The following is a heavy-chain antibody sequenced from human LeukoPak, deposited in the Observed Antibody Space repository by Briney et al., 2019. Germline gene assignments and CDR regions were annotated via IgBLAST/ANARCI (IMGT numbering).Heavy chain of an antibody. Sequence: PSETLSLTCSVSDGSINSYYWSWIRQPPGKGLEWIGYIYYSGSTYYNPSLKSRVTISLDTSKNQFSLKLSSVTAADTAVYYCARDLYGTDYWSQGTLVTVSS. CDR2: IYYSGST. CDR1: DGSINSYY. CDR3: ARDLYGTDY. J-gene: IGHJ4*02. D-gene: IGHD2-8*01. V-gene: IGHV4-59*01.